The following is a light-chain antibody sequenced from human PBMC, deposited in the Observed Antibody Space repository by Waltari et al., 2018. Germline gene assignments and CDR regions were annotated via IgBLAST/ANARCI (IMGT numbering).Light chain of an antibody. J-gene: IGLJ1*01. Sequence: PGQSITISCTGTSSDVGGYTYVSWYQQHPGKAPKLMIYDVSKRPSGVSNRFSGSKSGHTASLTIPGLHADDEADYYCSSYTSSSTYVFGTGTKVTVL. CDR1: SSDVGGYTY. CDR3: SSYTSSSTYV. V-gene: IGLV2-14*04. CDR2: DVS.